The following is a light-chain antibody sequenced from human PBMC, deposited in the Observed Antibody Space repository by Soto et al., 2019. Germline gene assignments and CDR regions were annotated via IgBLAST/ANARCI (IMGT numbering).Light chain of an antibody. Sequence: IVLTQAPATLSLSPGESATLSCGASQSVSSHLAWYQQKPGQAPRLLMYNASNRATGIPARFSGSESGPDSTLTISSLEPEDFELYFCQQYADWPKTFGQGTKVDNK. CDR1: QSVSSH. V-gene: IGKV3-11*01. CDR3: QQYADWPKT. CDR2: NAS. J-gene: IGKJ1*01.